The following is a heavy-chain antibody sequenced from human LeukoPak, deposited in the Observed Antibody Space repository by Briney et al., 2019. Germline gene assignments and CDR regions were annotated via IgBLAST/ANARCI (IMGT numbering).Heavy chain of an antibody. J-gene: IGHJ4*02. D-gene: IGHD1-26*01. V-gene: IGHV3-7*04. CDR2: IKQDGSEK. CDR1: GFTFSTYW. CDR3: ARESRWELSL. Sequence: GGSLRLSCAASGFTFSTYWLSWVRQAPGRGLEWVASIKQDGSEKYYVDSVKGRFTISRDNAKNSLCLQMNSLRAEDTAVYYCARESRWELSLWGQGTLATVSS.